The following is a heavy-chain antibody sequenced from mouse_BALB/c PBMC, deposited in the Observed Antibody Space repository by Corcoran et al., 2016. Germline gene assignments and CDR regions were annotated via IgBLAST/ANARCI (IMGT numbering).Heavy chain of an antibody. CDR2: INTYTGEP. V-gene: IGHV9-3-1*01. CDR3: ARGLSLYFDY. J-gene: IGHJ2*01. Sequence: QIQLVQSGPELKKPGETVKSSCKASGYTFTNYGMNWVKQAPGKGLKWMGWINTYTGEPTYADDFKGRFAFSLETSASTAYLQINNLKNEDTATYFCARGLSLYFDYWGQGTTPTVSS. D-gene: IGHD3-1*01. CDR1: GYTFTNYG.